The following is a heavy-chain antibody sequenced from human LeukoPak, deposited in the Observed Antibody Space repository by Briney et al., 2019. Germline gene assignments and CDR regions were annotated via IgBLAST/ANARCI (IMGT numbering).Heavy chain of an antibody. Sequence: SETLSLTCAVSGDSISNSHWWSRVRQPPGKGLEWIGVIYLSGDTDYNPSLKSRVTISLDKSKNQFSLKLTYVTAADTAVYYCARDALPYCSGGSCYSAWGQGTLVTVSS. V-gene: IGHV4-4*02. CDR1: GDSISNSHW. D-gene: IGHD2-15*01. J-gene: IGHJ4*02. CDR2: IYLSGDT. CDR3: ARDALPYCSGGSCYSA.